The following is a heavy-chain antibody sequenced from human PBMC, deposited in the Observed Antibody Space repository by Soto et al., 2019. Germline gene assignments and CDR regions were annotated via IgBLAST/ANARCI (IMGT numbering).Heavy chain of an antibody. CDR2: IDPSDSYT. CDR1: GYSFTSYW. V-gene: IGHV5-10-1*01. J-gene: IGHJ5*02. D-gene: IGHD6-13*01. Sequence: GESLKISCKGSGYSFTSYWISWVRQMPGKGLEWMGRIDPSDSYTNYSPSFQGHVTISSDKSISTAYLQWSSLKASDTAMYYCARRHSSSSAFDPWGQGTLVTVSS. CDR3: ARRHSSSSAFDP.